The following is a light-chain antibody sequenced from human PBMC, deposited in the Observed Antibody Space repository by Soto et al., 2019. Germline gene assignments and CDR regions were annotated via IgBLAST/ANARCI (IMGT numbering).Light chain of an antibody. J-gene: IGLJ1*01. V-gene: IGLV1-40*01. CDR2: GNS. Sequence: QSVLTQPPSVSGAPGQRVTISCTGSSSNIGAGYDVHWYQQLPGTAPKLLISGNSNRPSGVPDRFSGSKSGTSASLAITGLQAEDVADYYCQSYDSSLSGRVFGTGTKVTV. CDR1: SSNIGAGYD. CDR3: QSYDSSLSGRV.